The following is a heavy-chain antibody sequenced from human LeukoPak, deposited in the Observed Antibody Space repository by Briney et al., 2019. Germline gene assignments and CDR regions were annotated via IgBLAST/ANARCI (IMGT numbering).Heavy chain of an antibody. CDR3: VRDLGGCSGDCHPY. CDR1: GFIFNNYW. Sequence: PGVSLRLSCAGSGFIFNNYWTGWVRQAPGKGLQWVASIIGEGHEGHYVDSVKGRFTISRDNAKNSLFLQMDSLRVEDTAVYYCVRDLGGCSGDCHPYWGQGVLVTVSS. D-gene: IGHD2-21*01. V-gene: IGHV3-7*01. CDR2: IIGEGHEG. J-gene: IGHJ4*02.